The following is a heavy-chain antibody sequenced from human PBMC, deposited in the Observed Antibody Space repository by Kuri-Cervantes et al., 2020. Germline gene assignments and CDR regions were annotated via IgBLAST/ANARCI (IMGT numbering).Heavy chain of an antibody. D-gene: IGHD3-22*01. Sequence: SVKVSCKASGGTFSSYAISWVRQAPGQGPEWMGGIIPIFGTANYAQKFQGRVTITADESTSTAYMELSSLRSEDTAVYYCARGPLYYYDSSGYHVSAFDIWGQGTMVTVSS. V-gene: IGHV1-69*13. CDR3: ARGPLYYYDSSGYHVSAFDI. CDR1: GGTFSSYA. CDR2: IIPIFGTA. J-gene: IGHJ3*02.